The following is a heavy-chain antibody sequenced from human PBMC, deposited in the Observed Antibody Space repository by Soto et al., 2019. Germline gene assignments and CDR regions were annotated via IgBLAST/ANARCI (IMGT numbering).Heavy chain of an antibody. CDR1: GFTFSSYA. CDR2: ISYDGSNK. CDR3: ARDRGGVAAGLFDY. Sequence: QVQLVESGGGVVQLGRSLRLSCAASGFTFSSYAMHWVRQAPGKGLEWVAVISYDGSNKYYADSVKGRFTISRDNSKNTLYLQMNSLRAEDTAVYYCARDRGGVAAGLFDYWGQGTLVTVSS. D-gene: IGHD6-13*01. V-gene: IGHV3-30-3*01. J-gene: IGHJ4*02.